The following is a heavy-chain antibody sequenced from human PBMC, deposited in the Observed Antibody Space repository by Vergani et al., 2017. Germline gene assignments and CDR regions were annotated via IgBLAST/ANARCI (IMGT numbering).Heavy chain of an antibody. CDR2: IYYSGST. D-gene: IGHD5-18*01. J-gene: IGHJ4*02. V-gene: IGHV4-59*01. Sequence: QVQLQESGPGLVKPSETLSLTCTVSGGSISSYYWSWIRQPPGKGREWIGYIYYSGSTNYNPSLKSRVTISVDTSKNQFSLKLSAVTAADTAVYYCARDAGGYSYGQFDYWGQGTLVTVSS. CDR1: GGSISSYY. CDR3: ARDAGGYSYGQFDY.